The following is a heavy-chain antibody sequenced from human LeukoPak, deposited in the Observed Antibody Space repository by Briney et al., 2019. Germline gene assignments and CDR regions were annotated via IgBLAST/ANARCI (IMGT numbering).Heavy chain of an antibody. CDR1: GGSFSGYY. V-gene: IGHV4-34*01. CDR2: INHSGSN. Sequence: ASETLSLTCAVYGGSFSGYYWSWIRQPPGKGLEWIGEINHSGSNNYNPSLKSRVTISVDTSKNQFSLKLSSVTAADTAVYYCARKSIAARHFNYWGQGTLVTVSS. D-gene: IGHD6-6*01. J-gene: IGHJ4*02. CDR3: ARKSIAARHFNY.